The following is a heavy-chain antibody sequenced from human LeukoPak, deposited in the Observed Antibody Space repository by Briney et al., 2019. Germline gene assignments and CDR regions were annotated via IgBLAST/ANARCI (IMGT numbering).Heavy chain of an antibody. D-gene: IGHD5-24*01. CDR2: IYYSGST. Sequence: KSSETLSLTCTVSGGSISSGDYYWSWIRQPPGKGLEWIGYIYYSGSTNYNPSLKSRVTISVDTSKNQFSLKLSSVTAADTAVYYCARDIGRWLQGRAFDIWGQGTMVTVSP. CDR1: GGSISSGDYY. V-gene: IGHV4-61*08. CDR3: ARDIGRWLQGRAFDI. J-gene: IGHJ3*02.